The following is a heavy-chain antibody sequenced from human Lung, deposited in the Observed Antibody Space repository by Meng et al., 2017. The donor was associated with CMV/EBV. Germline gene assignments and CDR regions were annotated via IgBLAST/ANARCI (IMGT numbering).Heavy chain of an antibody. D-gene: IGHD3-3*01. CDR3: AISPGGPYDFWSGYFNYGMYV. CDR1: GYTFTSYG. CDR2: ISAYNGNT. J-gene: IGHJ6*02. V-gene: IGHV1-18*01. Sequence: ASXXVSCKASGYTFTSYGISWVRQAPGQGLEWMGWISAYNGNTNYAQKLQGRVTMTTDTSTSTAYMELRSLRSDDTAVYYCAISPGGPYDFWSGYFNYGMYVWGQGXTVTVSS.